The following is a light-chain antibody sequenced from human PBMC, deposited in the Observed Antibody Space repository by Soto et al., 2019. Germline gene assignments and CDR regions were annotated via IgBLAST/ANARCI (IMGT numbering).Light chain of an antibody. V-gene: IGLV2-23*01. CDR3: CSYAGSSTLV. CDR1: SSDVGGYKF. J-gene: IGLJ2*01. Sequence: QSVLTQPASVSGSPGQSITISCTGTSSDVGGYKFVSWYQQHPVKAPKLMIYEGSKRPSGVSNRFSGSKSGNTASLTISGLQAEDEADYYCCSYAGSSTLVFGGGTKLTVL. CDR2: EGS.